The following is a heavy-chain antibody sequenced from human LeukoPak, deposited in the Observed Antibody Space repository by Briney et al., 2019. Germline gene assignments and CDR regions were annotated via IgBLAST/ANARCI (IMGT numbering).Heavy chain of an antibody. J-gene: IGHJ4*02. CDR2: FFSSGNT. Sequence: SETLSLTCTVSGGSFTSFYWSWIRQPAGKGLEWIGRFFSSGNTNYNPSFKSRATISVDKSKNQFSLKLTSVTAADTAVFCWAGFWGFYGHDNGGRETRVGVSS. CDR3: AGFWGFYGHDN. CDR1: GGSFTSFY. V-gene: IGHV4-4*07. D-gene: IGHD3-16*01.